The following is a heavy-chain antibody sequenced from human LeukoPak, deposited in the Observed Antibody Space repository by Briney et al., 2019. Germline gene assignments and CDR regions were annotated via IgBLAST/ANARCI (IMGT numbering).Heavy chain of an antibody. Sequence: GGSLRLSCAASGFTFSRYSMNWVRQAPGKGLEWVSYISSSSSVIYYADSVKGRFTISRDIATTSLYLQMNSLRDEDTAVYYRVRDFYGDYVFDYWGQGTLVTVSS. J-gene: IGHJ4*02. CDR3: VRDFYGDYVFDY. V-gene: IGHV3-48*02. D-gene: IGHD4-17*01. CDR2: ISSSSSVI. CDR1: GFTFSRYS.